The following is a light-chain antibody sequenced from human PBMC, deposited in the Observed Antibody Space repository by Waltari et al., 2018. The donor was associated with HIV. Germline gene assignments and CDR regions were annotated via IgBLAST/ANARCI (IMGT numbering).Light chain of an antibody. CDR2: EAS. CDR3: QQRSNWTPGWT. J-gene: IGKJ1*01. V-gene: IGKV3-11*01. Sequence: EIVLTQSPATLSLSPGERATLSCRASQRVSNYLAWYQQKPGQAPRLLSYEASNRATGIPAKFSGSGSGTDFTLTISSLEPEDFAVYYCQQRSNWTPGWTFGQGTKVEIK. CDR1: QRVSNY.